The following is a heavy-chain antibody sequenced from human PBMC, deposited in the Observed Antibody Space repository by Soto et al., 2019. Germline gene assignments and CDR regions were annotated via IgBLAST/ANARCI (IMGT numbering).Heavy chain of an antibody. CDR3: ARSMVRGVMTHFDY. V-gene: IGHV1-69*13. Sequence: SVKVSCKASGGTFSSYAISWVRQAPGQGLEWMGGIIPIFGTANYAQKFQGRVTVTADESTSTAYMELSSLRSEDTAVYYCARSMVRGVMTHFDYWGQGTLVTVSS. D-gene: IGHD3-10*01. J-gene: IGHJ4*02. CDR2: IIPIFGTA. CDR1: GGTFSSYA.